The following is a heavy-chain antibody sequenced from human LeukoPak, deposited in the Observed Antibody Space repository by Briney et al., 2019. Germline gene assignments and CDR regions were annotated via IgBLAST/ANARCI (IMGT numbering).Heavy chain of an antibody. Sequence: ASVKVSSKASGYTFTGYYMHWVRQAPGQGLEWMGRINPNSGGTNYAQKFQGRVTMTRDTSIGTAYMELSRLRSDDTAVYYCARGLEMATISSVGWGQGTLVTVSS. CDR3: ARGLEMATISSVG. D-gene: IGHD5-24*01. V-gene: IGHV1-2*06. CDR1: GYTFTGYY. J-gene: IGHJ4*02. CDR2: INPNSGGT.